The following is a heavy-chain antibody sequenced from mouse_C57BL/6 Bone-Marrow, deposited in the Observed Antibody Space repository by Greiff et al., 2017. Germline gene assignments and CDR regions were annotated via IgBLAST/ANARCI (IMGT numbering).Heavy chain of an antibody. CDR2: IYPRSGNT. CDR3: ARQSGTGWYFDV. J-gene: IGHJ1*03. V-gene: IGHV1-81*01. Sequence: VKLMESGAELARPGASVKLSCKASGYTFTSYGISWVKQRTGQGLEWIGEIYPRSGNTYYNEKFKGKATLTADKSSSTAYMELRSLTSEDSAVYFCARQSGTGWYFDVWGTGTTVTVSS. CDR1: GYTFTSYG. D-gene: IGHD4-1*01.